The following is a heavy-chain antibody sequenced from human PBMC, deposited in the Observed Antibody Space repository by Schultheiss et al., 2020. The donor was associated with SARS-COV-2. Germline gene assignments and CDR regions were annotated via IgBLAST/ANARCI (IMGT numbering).Heavy chain of an antibody. CDR2: IYISGST. J-gene: IGHJ6*02. V-gene: IGHV4-4*07. CDR3: ARSPYSSSWLDV. Sequence: SQTLSLTCTVSGGFISNHYWSWIRQPAGKGLEWIGRIYISGSTNYNPSLKSRVTMSVDSSKNQFSLKLNSVTAADTAVYYCARSPYSSSWLDVWGQGTTVTVSS. D-gene: IGHD6-13*01. CDR1: GGFISNHY.